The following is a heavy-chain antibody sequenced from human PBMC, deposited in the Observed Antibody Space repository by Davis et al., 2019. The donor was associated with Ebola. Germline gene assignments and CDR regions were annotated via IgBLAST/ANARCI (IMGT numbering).Heavy chain of an antibody. CDR1: GFIFSDYY. J-gene: IGHJ4*02. D-gene: IGHD3-10*01. V-gene: IGHV3-7*01. Sequence: GESLKISCAASGFIFSDYYMNWIRQAPGKGLEWVANIKEDGSEKYYVDSVKGRFTISRDNAKNSLYLQMNSLRAEDTAVYYCARDPNPYYYGSGSPLGYWGQGTLVTVSS. CDR2: IKEDGSEK. CDR3: ARDPNPYYYGSGSPLGY.